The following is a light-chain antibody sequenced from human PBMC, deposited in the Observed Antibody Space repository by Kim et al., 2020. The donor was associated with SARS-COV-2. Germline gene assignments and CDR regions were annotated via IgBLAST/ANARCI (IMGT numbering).Light chain of an antibody. V-gene: IGLV1-47*01. CDR2: RKN. CDR1: SSNIGSIY. Sequence: QRVTISCSGSSSNIGSIYVYWYQQLPGTAPKLLIYRKNQRPSGVPDRFSGSKSGTSASLAISGLRSEDEADYYCAGWDDSVSGWVFGGGTQLTVL. CDR3: AGWDDSVSGWV. J-gene: IGLJ3*02.